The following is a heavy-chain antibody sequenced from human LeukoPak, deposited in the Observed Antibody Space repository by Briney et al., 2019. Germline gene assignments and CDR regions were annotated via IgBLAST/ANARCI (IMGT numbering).Heavy chain of an antibody. J-gene: IGHJ4*02. CDR3: ARDPGGNWGY. V-gene: IGHV3-23*01. D-gene: IGHD7-27*01. CDR2: ISGSGGST. CDR1: GFTFSSYA. Sequence: GGSLRLSCAASGFTFSSYAMSWVRQAPGKGLEWVSAISGSGGSTYYADSVKGQFTISRDNSKNRLYLQMNSLRAEDTAVYYCARDPGGNWGYWGQGTLVTVSS.